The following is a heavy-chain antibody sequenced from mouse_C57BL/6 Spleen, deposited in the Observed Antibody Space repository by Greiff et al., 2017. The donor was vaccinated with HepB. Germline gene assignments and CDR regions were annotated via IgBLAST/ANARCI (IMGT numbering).Heavy chain of an antibody. Sequence: QVQLQQSGAELVMPGASVKLSCKASGYTFTSYWMHWVKQRPGQGLEWIGEIDPSDSYTNYNQKFKGKSTLTVDKSSSTAYMQLSSLTSEDSAVYYCARGGDYDPYFDYWGQGTTLTVSS. CDR1: GYTFTSYW. CDR3: ARGGDYDPYFDY. D-gene: IGHD2-4*01. V-gene: IGHV1-69*01. CDR2: IDPSDSYT. J-gene: IGHJ2*01.